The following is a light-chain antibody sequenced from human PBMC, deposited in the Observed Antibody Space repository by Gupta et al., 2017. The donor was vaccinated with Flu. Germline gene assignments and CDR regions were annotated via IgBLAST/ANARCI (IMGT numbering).Light chain of an antibody. Sequence: DIVMTQSPDSLAVSLGERATINCKSSQSILYSSNNKNYLAWYQQKPGQPPKLLIYWASTRESGVTDRFRGSGAGKDFTLTISSLQAEDVAVYYCQQYYSTPTFGGGTKVEIK. V-gene: IGKV4-1*01. CDR3: QQYYSTPT. CDR1: QSILYSSNNKNY. CDR2: WAS. J-gene: IGKJ4*01.